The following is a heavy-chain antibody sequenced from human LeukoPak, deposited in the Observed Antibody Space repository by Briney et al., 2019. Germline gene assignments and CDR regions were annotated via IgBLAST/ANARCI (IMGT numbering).Heavy chain of an antibody. J-gene: IGHJ4*02. CDR1: GGPISSYY. Sequence: PSETLSLTCTVSGGPISSYYWSWIRQPPGKGLEWIGYIYYSGSTNYNPSLKSRATISVDTSKNQFSLKLSSVTAADTAVYYCARGGYSYGPSDYWGQGTLVTVSS. D-gene: IGHD5-18*01. CDR3: ARGGYSYGPSDY. V-gene: IGHV4-59*01. CDR2: IYYSGST.